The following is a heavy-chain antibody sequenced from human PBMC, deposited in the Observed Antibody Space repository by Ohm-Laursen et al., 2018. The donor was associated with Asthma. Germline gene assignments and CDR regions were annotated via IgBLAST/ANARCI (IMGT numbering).Heavy chain of an antibody. CDR3: ARWVIWFGEPREGFDP. Sequence: PSDTLSLTWTVSGGSISSGDYYWSWIRQPPGKGLEWIGYIYYSGSTYYNPSLKSRVTISVDTSKNQFSLKLSSVTAADTAVYYCARWVIWFGEPREGFDPWGQGTLVTVSS. CDR2: IYYSGST. J-gene: IGHJ5*02. V-gene: IGHV4-30-4*02. D-gene: IGHD3-10*01. CDR1: GGSISSGDYY.